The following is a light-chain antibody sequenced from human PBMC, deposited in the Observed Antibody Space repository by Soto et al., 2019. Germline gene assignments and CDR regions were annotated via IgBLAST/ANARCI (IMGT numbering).Light chain of an antibody. CDR2: GNS. Sequence: QSVLTQPPSVSGAPGQRVTISCTGSSSNIGAGYDVHWYQQLPGTAPKLLIYGNSNRPSGVPDRFSGSKSGTSASLAITGLQAEDEADYYCQSYDSSLSGFYVFGTWTKLTVL. J-gene: IGLJ1*01. CDR3: QSYDSSLSGFYV. CDR1: SSNIGAGYD. V-gene: IGLV1-40*01.